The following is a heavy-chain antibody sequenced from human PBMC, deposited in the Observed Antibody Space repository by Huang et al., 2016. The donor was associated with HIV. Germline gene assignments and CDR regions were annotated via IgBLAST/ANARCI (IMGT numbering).Heavy chain of an antibody. Sequence: EVQLVQSGAEVKRPGESLKISCKGSRYNFAGYWIGWVRQLRGKGLGWMGSIYLDDSDARNSPSLQGQVTISADTSLYSSYLQWTSLRASDTAIFYCARRRRGGFDIWGQGTLVTVSS. CDR3: ARRRRGGFDI. V-gene: IGHV5-51*03. J-gene: IGHJ3*02. D-gene: IGHD2-15*01. CDR1: RYNFAGYW. CDR2: IYLDDSDA.